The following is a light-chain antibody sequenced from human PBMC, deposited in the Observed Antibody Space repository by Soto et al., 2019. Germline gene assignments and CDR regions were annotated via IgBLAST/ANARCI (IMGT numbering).Light chain of an antibody. V-gene: IGKV3-20*01. J-gene: IGKJ3*01. CDR2: GAS. CDR3: QQYGSS. Sequence: EIVLTQSPGTLSLSPGERATLSCRASQSISSSYIAWYQQKPGQAPRLLIYGASSRATGIPDRFRGSGSGTDSTLTISRLDPEDFAVYYCQQYGSSFGPGTRVDIK. CDR1: QSISSSY.